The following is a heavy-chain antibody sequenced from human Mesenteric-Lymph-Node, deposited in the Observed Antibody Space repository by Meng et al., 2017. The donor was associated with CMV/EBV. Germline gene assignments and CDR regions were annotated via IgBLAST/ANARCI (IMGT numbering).Heavy chain of an antibody. J-gene: IGHJ4*02. CDR3: VSVQTDVLRFLEWPAAEYHLAH. CDR2: IKSKSDGGTS. CDR1: GFIFSNFW. Sequence: GGSLKISCSASGFIFSNFWMSWVRQAPGKGLEWVGRIKSKSDGGTSEYSTAAKGRFSVSRDDSKNTLYLQMNSLKIEDSGVYYCVSVQTDVLRFLEWPAAEYHLAHWGQGTPVTVSS. D-gene: IGHD3-3*01. V-gene: IGHV3-15*01.